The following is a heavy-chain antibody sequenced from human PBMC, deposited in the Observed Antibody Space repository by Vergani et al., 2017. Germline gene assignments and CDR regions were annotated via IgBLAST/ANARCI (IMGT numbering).Heavy chain of an antibody. CDR2: SNSRGGST. V-gene: IGHV3-23*01. Sequence: EVQLLESGGGLVQPGGSLRLSCAASGFTFSSYAMSWVRKAPGKGLDWVSTSNSRGGSTYYADSVKGRFTISRANAKNTLYLQMNSLRAEDTALYYCAKDLTYDYDSSGYYQDYWGQGTLVTVSS. CDR1: GFTFSSYA. D-gene: IGHD3-22*01. J-gene: IGHJ4*02. CDR3: AKDLTYDYDSSGYYQDY.